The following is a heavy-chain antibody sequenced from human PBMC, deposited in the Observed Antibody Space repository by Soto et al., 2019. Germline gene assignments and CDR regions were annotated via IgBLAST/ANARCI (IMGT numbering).Heavy chain of an antibody. J-gene: IGHJ4*02. CDR3: ARQTCSGGSCYFDY. D-gene: IGHD2-15*01. CDR1: GGSISSYY. CDR2: IYYSGST. V-gene: IGHV4-59*08. Sequence: SETLSLTCTVSGGSISSYYWSWIRQPPGKGLEWIGYIYYSGSTNYNPSLKSRVTISVDTSKNQFSLKLSSVTAADTAVYYCARQTCSGGSCYFDYWGQGTLVTVSS.